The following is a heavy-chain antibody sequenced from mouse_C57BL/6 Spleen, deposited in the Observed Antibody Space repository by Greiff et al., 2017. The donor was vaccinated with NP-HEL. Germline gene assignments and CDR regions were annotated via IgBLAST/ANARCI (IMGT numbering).Heavy chain of an antibody. CDR2: INPSTGGT. D-gene: IGHD1-1*01. V-gene: IGHV1-42*01. J-gene: IGHJ2*01. CDR3: ARNYGRGDFDY. Sequence: VQLQQSGPELVKPGASVKISCKASGYSFTGYYMNWVKQSPEKSLEWIGEINPSTGGTTYNQKFKAMATLTVDKSYSTAYIQIKSLTSEDSAIYYCARNYGRGDFDYWGQGTTLTVSS. CDR1: GYSFTGYY.